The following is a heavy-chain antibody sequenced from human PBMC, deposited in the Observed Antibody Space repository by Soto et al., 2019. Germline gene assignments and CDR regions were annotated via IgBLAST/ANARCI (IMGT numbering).Heavy chain of an antibody. D-gene: IGHD3-10*01. Sequence: GGSLRLSCAASGFTFSSYGMHWVRQAPGKGLEWVAVIWHDGSNKYYADSVKGRFTISRDNSKNTLYLQMNSLRAEDTAVYYCARDPSGFSSGSYYKERPVDYYYMDVWGKGTTVTVSS. CDR1: GFTFSSYG. V-gene: IGHV3-33*01. CDR3: ARDPSGFSSGSYYKERPVDYYYMDV. CDR2: IWHDGSNK. J-gene: IGHJ6*03.